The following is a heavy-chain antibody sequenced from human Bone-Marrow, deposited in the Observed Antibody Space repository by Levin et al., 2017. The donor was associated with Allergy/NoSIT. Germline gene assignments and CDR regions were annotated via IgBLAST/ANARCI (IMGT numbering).Heavy chain of an antibody. Sequence: GESLKISCKASGYTFTSYAMHWVRQAPGQRLEWMGWINADNGNTKYSQKFQGRVTITRDTSASTAYVELSSLRSEDTAVYYCARRDSSSLADYWGQGTLVTVSS. CDR3: ARRDSSSLADY. V-gene: IGHV1-3*01. J-gene: IGHJ4*02. CDR2: INADNGNT. CDR1: GYTFTSYA. D-gene: IGHD6-6*01.